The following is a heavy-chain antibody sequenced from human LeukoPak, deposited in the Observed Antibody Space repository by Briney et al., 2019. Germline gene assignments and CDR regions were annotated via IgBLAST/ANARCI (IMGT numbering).Heavy chain of an antibody. Sequence: SETLSLTCTVSGGSVSSGSYYWSWIRQPPGKGLEWIGYIYYSGSTNYNPSLKSRVTISVDTSKNQFSLKLSSVTAADTAVYYCARYSYGYVYFDYWGLGTLVTVSS. CDR2: IYYSGST. CDR3: ARYSYGYVYFDY. V-gene: IGHV4-61*01. D-gene: IGHD5-18*01. CDR1: GGSVSSGSYY. J-gene: IGHJ4*02.